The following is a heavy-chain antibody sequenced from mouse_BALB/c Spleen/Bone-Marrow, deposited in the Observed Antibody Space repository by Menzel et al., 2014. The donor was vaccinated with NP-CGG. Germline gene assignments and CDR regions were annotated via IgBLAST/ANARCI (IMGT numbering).Heavy chain of an antibody. J-gene: IGHJ2*01. CDR3: ARQAYYDYDRSFDY. CDR1: GFTFSSYV. Sequence: EVQLVESGGDLVKPGGSLKLSCAASGFTFSSYVVPWVRPNPDKRLEPAATITRGGSSPHYPDHVKGRFTISRDNAKNALYLQRSSLKSEDTSMYYCARQAYYDYDRSFDYWRQGTTLTATS. V-gene: IGHV5-6*01. D-gene: IGHD2-4*01. CDR2: ITRGGSSP.